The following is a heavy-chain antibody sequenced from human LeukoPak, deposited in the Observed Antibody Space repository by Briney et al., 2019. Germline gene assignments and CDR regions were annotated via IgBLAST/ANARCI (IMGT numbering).Heavy chain of an antibody. Sequence: GGSLRLSCAASGFTFSSYAMSLVRQAPGKGLEWVSAISGSGGSTYYADSVKGRFTISRDNSKNTLYLQMNSLRAEDTAVYYCAKFGTYSSSARDYWGQGTLVTVSS. V-gene: IGHV3-23*01. CDR2: ISGSGGST. J-gene: IGHJ4*02. D-gene: IGHD6-6*01. CDR3: AKFGTYSSSARDY. CDR1: GFTFSSYA.